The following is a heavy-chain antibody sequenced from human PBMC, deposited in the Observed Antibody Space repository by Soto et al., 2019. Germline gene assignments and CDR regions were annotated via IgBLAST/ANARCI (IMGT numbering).Heavy chain of an antibody. V-gene: IGHV1-18*01. CDR3: ARDTSFYFDY. CDR2: ITPYNGNT. CDR1: NYTFITYG. Sequence: ASVKVSCKASNYTFITYGITWVRQAPGQGLEWVGWITPYNGNTNYGQNFQGRVTMTTDTSTSTAYMELGSLTTDDTAVYYCARDTSFYFDYWGQGTRVTVSS. D-gene: IGHD2-2*01. J-gene: IGHJ4*02.